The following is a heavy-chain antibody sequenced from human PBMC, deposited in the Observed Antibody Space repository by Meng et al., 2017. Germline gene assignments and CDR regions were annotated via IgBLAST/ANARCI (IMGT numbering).Heavy chain of an antibody. V-gene: IGHV1-3*01. CDR2: INAGNGNT. CDR3: ARDDSSSWYFLDY. D-gene: IGHD6-13*01. Sequence: ASVKVSCKASGYTFTSYAMHWVRQAPGQRLEWMGWINAGNGNTKYSQKFQGRVTITRDTSTSTAYMELSRLRSDDTAVYYCARDDSSSWYFLDYWGQGTLVTVSS. CDR1: GYTFTSYA. J-gene: IGHJ4*02.